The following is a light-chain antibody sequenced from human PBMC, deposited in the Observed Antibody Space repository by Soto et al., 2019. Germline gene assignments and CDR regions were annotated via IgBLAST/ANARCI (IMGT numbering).Light chain of an antibody. V-gene: IGKV3-15*01. CDR1: QSVGRN. CDR3: QEYSKWPRFT. Sequence: EIVVTQSPGILSVSPGDRATLSCRASQSVGRNLAWYQQKPGQAPTLLIYAASTRATGLPARFSGSWSGTDFTLTISSLQSEDFAVYYCQEYSKWPRFTFGPGTRVDIK. J-gene: IGKJ3*01. CDR2: AAS.